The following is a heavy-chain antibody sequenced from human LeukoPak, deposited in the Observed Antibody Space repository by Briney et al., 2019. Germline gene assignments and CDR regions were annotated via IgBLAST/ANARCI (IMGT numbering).Heavy chain of an antibody. CDR1: GGSFSGYY. D-gene: IGHD3-22*01. CDR3: ARGRRMRITMIVVVITEKYFDY. Sequence: SETLSLTCAVYGGSFSGYYWSWIRQPPGKGQEWIGEINHSGSTNYNPSLKSRVTISVDTSKNQFSLKLSSVTAADTAVYYCARGRRMRITMIVVVITEKYFDYWGQGTLVTVSS. CDR2: INHSGST. J-gene: IGHJ4*02. V-gene: IGHV4-34*01.